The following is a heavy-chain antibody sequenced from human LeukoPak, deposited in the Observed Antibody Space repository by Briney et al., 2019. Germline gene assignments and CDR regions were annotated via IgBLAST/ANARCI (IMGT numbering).Heavy chain of an antibody. Sequence: GGSLRLSCAASGFTFSDYYMSWIRQAPGKELEWVSYISISGSTIYYADSVKGRFTISRDNAKNSLYLQMNSLRAEDTAVYYCARDPWPRYYDSSGYYYGWFDPWGQGTLVTVSS. CDR3: ARDPWPRYYDSSGYYYGWFDP. CDR2: ISISGSTI. D-gene: IGHD3-22*01. CDR1: GFTFSDYY. J-gene: IGHJ5*02. V-gene: IGHV3-11*04.